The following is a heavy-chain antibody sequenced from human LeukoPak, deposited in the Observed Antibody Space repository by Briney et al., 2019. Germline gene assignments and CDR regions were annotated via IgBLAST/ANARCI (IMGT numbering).Heavy chain of an antibody. CDR1: GGSISSYY. CDR2: IYYSGST. CDR3: ARGRLYCSGGSCSNWFDP. V-gene: IGHV4-59*01. Sequence: MASETLSLTCTVSGGSISSYYWSWIRQPPGKGLEWIGYIYYSGSTNYSPSLKSRVTISVDTSKNQFSLKLSSVTAADTAVYYCARGRLYCSGGSCSNWFDPWGQGTLVTVSS. J-gene: IGHJ5*02. D-gene: IGHD2-15*01.